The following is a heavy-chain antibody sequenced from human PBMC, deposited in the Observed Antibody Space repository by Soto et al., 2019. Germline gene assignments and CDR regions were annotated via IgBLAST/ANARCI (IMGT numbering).Heavy chain of an antibody. CDR1: GGSFSGYY. D-gene: IGHD3-10*01. CDR2: INHSGST. V-gene: IGHV4-34*01. CDR3: ARCEMEGSGSYPDY. Sequence: QVQLQQWGAGLLKPSETLSLTCAIYGGSFSGYYWSWIRQPPGKGLEWIGEINHSGSTNYNPSLKSRVTISVDTSKNQFSLKLSSVTAADTAVYYCARCEMEGSGSYPDYWGQGTQVTVSS. J-gene: IGHJ4*02.